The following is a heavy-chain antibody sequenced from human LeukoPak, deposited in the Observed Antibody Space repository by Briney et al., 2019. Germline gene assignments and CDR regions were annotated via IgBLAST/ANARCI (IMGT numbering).Heavy chain of an antibody. CDR2: INPNSGDT. CDR1: GYTFTGYY. Sequence: ASVKVSCKASGYTFTGYYMHWVRQAPGQGLEWMGWINPNSGDTNYAQKFQGRVTMTRDTSISTAYMELSSLRSEDTAVYYCAREPSMTTVTTLPLNLKYYFDYWGQGTLVTVSS. V-gene: IGHV1-2*02. J-gene: IGHJ4*02. D-gene: IGHD4-17*01. CDR3: AREPSMTTVTTLPLNLKYYFDY.